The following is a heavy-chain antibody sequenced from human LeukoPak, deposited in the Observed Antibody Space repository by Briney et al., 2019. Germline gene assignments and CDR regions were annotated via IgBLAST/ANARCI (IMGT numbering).Heavy chain of an antibody. V-gene: IGHV1-2*04. CDR3: ARAQRGDIVATPEDYYYGMDV. J-gene: IGHJ6*02. CDR1: GYTFTGYY. CDR2: INPNSGST. D-gene: IGHD5-12*01. Sequence: GASVKVSCKASGYTFTGYYMHWVRQAPGQGLEWMGWINPNSGSTNYAQKFQGWVTMTRDTSISTAYMELSRLRSDDTAVYYCARAQRGDIVATPEDYYYGMDVWGQGTTVTVSS.